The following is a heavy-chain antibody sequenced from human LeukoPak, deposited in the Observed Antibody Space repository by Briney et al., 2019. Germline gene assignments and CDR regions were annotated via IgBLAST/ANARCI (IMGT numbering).Heavy chain of an antibody. J-gene: IGHJ2*01. D-gene: IGHD5-18*01. CDR3: AKDSYGLYWYFDL. CDR1: GFTFSSYG. CDR2: IWYDGSNK. V-gene: IGHV3-33*06. Sequence: PGRSLRLSCAASGFTFSSYGMHWVRQAPGKGLEWVAVIWYDGSNKYYADSVKGRFTISRDNSKNTPYLQMNSLRAEDTAVYYCAKDSYGLYWYFDLWGRGTLVTVSS.